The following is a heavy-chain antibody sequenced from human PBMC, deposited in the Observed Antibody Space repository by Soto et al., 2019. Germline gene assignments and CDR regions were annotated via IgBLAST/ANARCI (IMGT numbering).Heavy chain of an antibody. V-gene: IGHV1-69*01. CDR1: GGTLNSYT. J-gene: IGHJ4*02. D-gene: IGHD4-17*01. CDR2: IIPVFGTT. CDR3: SISNSYGRGDF. Sequence: QVQLVQSGAEVKKPGSSVRVSCKASGGTLNSYTISWVRQAPGQGLEWMGGIIPVFGTTDYAQKFQGRVTITADQSTGTAYLDLCSLRSEDTAISYCSISNSYGRGDFWGQGTRVTVSS.